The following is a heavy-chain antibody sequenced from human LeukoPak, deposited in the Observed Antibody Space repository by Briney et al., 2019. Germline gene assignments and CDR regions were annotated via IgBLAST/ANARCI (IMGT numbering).Heavy chain of an antibody. Sequence: GGSLRLSCAASGFIFDDDAMHWVRQAPGEGLEWGSGISDSGGFTNYADSVKGRFTISRDNSKNTLYLQMNSHRAEDPAVYYCATPPSYYRSGSPTWFDSWGQGSLVTVSS. D-gene: IGHD3-10*01. CDR3: ATPPSYYRSGSPTWFDS. V-gene: IGHV3-23*01. CDR1: GFIFDDDA. J-gene: IGHJ5*01. CDR2: ISDSGGFT.